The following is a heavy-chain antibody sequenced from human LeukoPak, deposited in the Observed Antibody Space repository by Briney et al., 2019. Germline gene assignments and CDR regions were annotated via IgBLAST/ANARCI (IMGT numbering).Heavy chain of an antibody. D-gene: IGHD5-18*01. J-gene: IGHJ6*03. V-gene: IGHV3-20*04. CDR1: GFTFSNYN. Sequence: GGPLRLSCAASGFTFSNYNMNWVRQAPGKGLEWVAYINWNGGSIGYAESVKGRFTISRDNTKNSLYLQMNGLRAEDTALYFCARVSIAGYPYYYMDVWGKGTSVTVSS. CDR3: ARVSIAGYPYYYMDV. CDR2: INWNGGSI.